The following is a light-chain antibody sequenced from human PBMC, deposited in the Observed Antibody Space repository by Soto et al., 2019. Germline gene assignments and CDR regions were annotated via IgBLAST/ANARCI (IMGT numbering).Light chain of an antibody. CDR3: VTWDGNLSAGV. Sequence: QSVLRQPPSVSAAPGQTITICCSGGSSNIENNYVPWYQHFPGTAPKLLIYEDNNRPSGIPDRFSGSKSGTSAKLGITGLQTGDEADYYCVTWDGNLSAGVFGGGTKVTV. CDR1: SSNIENNY. V-gene: IGLV1-51*02. CDR2: EDN. J-gene: IGLJ2*01.